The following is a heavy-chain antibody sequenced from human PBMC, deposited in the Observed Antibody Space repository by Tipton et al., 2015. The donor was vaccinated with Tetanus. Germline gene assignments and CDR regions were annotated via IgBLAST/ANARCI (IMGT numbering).Heavy chain of an antibody. D-gene: IGHD3-3*02. CDR2: ISNGNP. Sequence: TLSLTCSVSRGPISSYYWSWIRQPAGKGLEWIGHISNGNPDYSGSLKSRVTLSVDTSKNEVSLKLRSVIAADTGVYQCARIRLNPVPHIDLWGQGTLVTVSS. CDR1: RGPISSYY. V-gene: IGHV4-4*07. J-gene: IGHJ4*02. CDR3: ARIRLNPVPHIDL.